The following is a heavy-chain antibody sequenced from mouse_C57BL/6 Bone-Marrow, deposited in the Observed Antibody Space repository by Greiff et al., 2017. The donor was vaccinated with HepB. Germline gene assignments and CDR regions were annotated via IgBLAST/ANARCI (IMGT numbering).Heavy chain of an antibody. CDR3: TSVGYYPAWFAY. CDR1: GFNIKDDY. D-gene: IGHD2-3*01. Sequence: EVQLQQSGAELVRPGASVKLSCTASGFNIKDDYMHWVKQRPEQGLEWIGWIDPENGDTEYASKFQGKATITADTSSNTAYLQLSSLTSEDTAVYYCTSVGYYPAWFAYWGQGTLVTVSA. J-gene: IGHJ3*01. V-gene: IGHV14-4*01. CDR2: IDPENGDT.